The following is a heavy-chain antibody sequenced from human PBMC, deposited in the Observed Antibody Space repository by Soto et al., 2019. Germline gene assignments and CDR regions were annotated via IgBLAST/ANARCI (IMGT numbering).Heavy chain of an antibody. J-gene: IGHJ6*02. CDR1: GGTFSSCA. D-gene: IGHD6-13*01. CDR3: AWFGYSSSWGIDYYGMDV. V-gene: IGHV1-69*13. CDR2: IIPIFGTA. Sequence: GASVKVSCKASGGTFSSCAISGVRQATGKGGEGMGGIIPIFGTANYAQKFQGRVTITADESTSTAYMELSSLRSEDTAVYYCAWFGYSSSWGIDYYGMDVWGQGTTVTVSS.